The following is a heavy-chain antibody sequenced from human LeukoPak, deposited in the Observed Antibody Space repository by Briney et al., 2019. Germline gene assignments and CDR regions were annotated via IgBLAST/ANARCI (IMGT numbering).Heavy chain of an antibody. J-gene: IGHJ4*02. V-gene: IGHV4-39*01. Sequence: SETLSLTCTVSGGSISSSSYYWGWIRQPPGKGLEWIGSIYYSGSTYYNPSLKSRVTISVDTSKNQFSLKLSSVTAADTAVNYCARNALTLGFDYWGQGTLVTVSS. CDR1: GGSISSSSYY. D-gene: IGHD2-2*01. CDR3: ARNALTLGFDY. CDR2: IYYSGST.